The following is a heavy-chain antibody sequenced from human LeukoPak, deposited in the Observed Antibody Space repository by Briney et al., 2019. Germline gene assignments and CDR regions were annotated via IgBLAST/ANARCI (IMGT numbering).Heavy chain of an antibody. D-gene: IGHD3-10*01. CDR3: ARESSGSYYNPQGYMDV. Sequence: SETLSLTCTVSDGSISIYYWNWIRQPAGKRLEWIGRIFTSRIANYNPSLKSRVTMSVDTSKNQFSLNLSSVTAADTAVYYCARESSGSYYNPQGYMDVWGKGTTVTVSS. CDR1: DGSISIYY. V-gene: IGHV4-4*07. J-gene: IGHJ6*03. CDR2: IFTSRIA.